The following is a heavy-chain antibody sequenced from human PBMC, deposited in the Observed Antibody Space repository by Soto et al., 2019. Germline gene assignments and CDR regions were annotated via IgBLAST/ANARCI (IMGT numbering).Heavy chain of an antibody. J-gene: IGHJ4*02. D-gene: IGHD3-22*01. CDR1: GYTFSEYS. CDR3: VRGRRDDSADSPFDY. V-gene: IGHV1-3*01. CDR2: ITAGNGDT. Sequence: QVQLVQSEAEVKEPETSVKLSCKTSGYTFSEYSLQWLRQAPGQRLEWMGWITAGNGDTKHSQKFEGRLTLTRDTSANMAYMVLGGLRPEDTAMYYCVRGRRDDSADSPFDYWGQGTLVTVSS.